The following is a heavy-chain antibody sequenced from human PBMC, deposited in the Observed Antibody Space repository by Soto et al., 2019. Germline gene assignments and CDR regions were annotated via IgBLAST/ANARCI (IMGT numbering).Heavy chain of an antibody. V-gene: IGHV3-30*18. CDR1: GFTFSSYG. D-gene: IGHD2-2*01. J-gene: IGHJ4*02. CDR3: AKSYRVVVPAACDY. CDR2: ISYDGSNK. Sequence: GGSLRLSCAASGFTFSSYGMHWVRQAPGKGLEWVAVISYDGSNKYYADSVKGRFTISRDNSKNTLYLQMNSLRAEDTAVYYCAKSYRVVVPAACDYWGQGTRVTVAS.